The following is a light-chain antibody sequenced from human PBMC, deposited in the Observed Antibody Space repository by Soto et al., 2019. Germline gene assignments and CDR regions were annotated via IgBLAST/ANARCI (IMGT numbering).Light chain of an antibody. CDR2: GVR. CDR1: HSDVGGYNY. J-gene: IGLJ3*02. Sequence: QSALTQPRSVSGSPGQSVTISCTGTHSDVGGYNYVSWYQQYPGKAPKLMISGVRERPSGVPDRFSGSKSGNTASLTISGLQAEDEADYYCCSYVDTDTWVFGGGTKRTVL. CDR3: CSYVDTDTWV. V-gene: IGLV2-11*01.